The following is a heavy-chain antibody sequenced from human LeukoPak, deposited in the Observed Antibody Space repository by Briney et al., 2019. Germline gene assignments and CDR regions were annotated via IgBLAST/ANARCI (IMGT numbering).Heavy chain of an antibody. J-gene: IGHJ3*01. CDR3: VREGSYLDAFDF. CDR1: GFTFRNYW. D-gene: IGHD3-10*01. CDR2: IKQDGSET. V-gene: IGHV3-7*01. Sequence: PGGSLRLSWAASGFTFRNYWMSWVRQAPGKGLEWVANIKQDGSETYYVDSVKGRFTISRDNAKKSLSLQMNSLRAEDTAVYYCVREGSYLDAFDFWGQGTMVTVSS.